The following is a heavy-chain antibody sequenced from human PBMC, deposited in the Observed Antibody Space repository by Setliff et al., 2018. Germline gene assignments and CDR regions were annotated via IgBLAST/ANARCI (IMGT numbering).Heavy chain of an antibody. D-gene: IGHD3-10*01. CDR1: GYSISSGYY. CDR3: ARHVYGSGSFYNWFDP. J-gene: IGHJ5*02. Sequence: SETLSLTCAVSGYSISSGYYWGWIRQPPGKGLEWIGSIYHSGSTYYNPSLKSRVTISVDTSKNQFSLKLSSVTAADTAVYYCARHVYGSGSFYNWFDPWGQGTLVTVSS. CDR2: IYHSGST. V-gene: IGHV4-38-2*01.